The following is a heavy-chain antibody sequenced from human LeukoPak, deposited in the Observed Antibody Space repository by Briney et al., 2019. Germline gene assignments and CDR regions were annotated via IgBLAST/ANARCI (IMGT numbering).Heavy chain of an antibody. V-gene: IGHV4-39*01. Sequence: SETPSLTCTVSGGSINSGGYYWGWVRQPPGKGLEWIGTIYYSGTTYYNPSLMSRVTISLNASENQFSLKLSSMTAADTAVYYCARGAFPYYYYGMDVWGQGTTVTVSS. CDR2: IYYSGTT. J-gene: IGHJ6*02. CDR3: ARGAFPYYYYGMDV. CDR1: GGSINSGGYY.